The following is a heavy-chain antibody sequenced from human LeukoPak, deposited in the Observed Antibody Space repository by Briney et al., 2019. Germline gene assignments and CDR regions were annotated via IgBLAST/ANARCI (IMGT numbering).Heavy chain of an antibody. Sequence: PGGSLRLSCAASGFTFSSYSMNWVRQAPGKGLEWVSSISSSSSYIYYADSVKGRFTISRDNAKNSLYLQMNSLRAEDTAVYYCARYSYGSYWYFDLWGRGTLVIVSS. D-gene: IGHD5-18*01. CDR3: ARYSYGSYWYFDL. V-gene: IGHV3-21*01. CDR2: ISSSSSYI. J-gene: IGHJ2*01. CDR1: GFTFSSYS.